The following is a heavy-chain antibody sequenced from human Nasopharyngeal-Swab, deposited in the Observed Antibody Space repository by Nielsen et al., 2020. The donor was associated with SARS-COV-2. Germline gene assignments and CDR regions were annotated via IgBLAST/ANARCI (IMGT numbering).Heavy chain of an antibody. CDR1: GYSFTSYC. CDR2: IYPGDSDT. V-gene: IGHV5-51*01. Sequence: GGSLRLSCNGSGYSFTSYCIGWVRQLPGKGLEWMGIIYPGDSDTRYSPSFQGQVTISADKSISTAYLQWSSLKASDTAMYYCARLRSSGWFPYYFDYWGQGTLVTVSS. D-gene: IGHD6-19*01. J-gene: IGHJ4*02. CDR3: ARLRSSGWFPYYFDY.